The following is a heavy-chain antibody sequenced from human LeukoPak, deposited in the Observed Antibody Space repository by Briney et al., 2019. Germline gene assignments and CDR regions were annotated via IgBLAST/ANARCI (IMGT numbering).Heavy chain of an antibody. V-gene: IGHV1-8*01. CDR1: GYTFTSYD. D-gene: IGHD3-10*01. J-gene: IGHJ6*02. Sequence: ASVKVSCKASGYTFTSYDINWVRQATGQGLEWMGWMNPNSGNTGYAQKFQGRVTMTRNTSIRTAYMELSSLRSEDTAVYYCARGGITMVRGVITNLGYYYGMDVWGQGTTVTVSS. CDR3: ARGGITMVRGVITNLGYYYGMDV. CDR2: MNPNSGNT.